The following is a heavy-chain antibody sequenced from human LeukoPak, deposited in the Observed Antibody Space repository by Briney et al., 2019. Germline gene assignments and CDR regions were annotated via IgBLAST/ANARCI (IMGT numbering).Heavy chain of an antibody. CDR1: GGTYSGYA. J-gene: IGHJ4*01. CDR2: IIPIFGTA. V-gene: IGHV1-69*13. CDR3: ARGDMSEDYDFMTCYSDFTY. Sequence: SSVTVSRKASGGTYSGYAISWVRQAPGQGLEWMGGIIPIFGTANYAQKFQGRVTITADESTSTAYMELSSLSSEDTAVYYCARGDMSEDYDFMTCYSDFTYWG. D-gene: IGHD3-9*01.